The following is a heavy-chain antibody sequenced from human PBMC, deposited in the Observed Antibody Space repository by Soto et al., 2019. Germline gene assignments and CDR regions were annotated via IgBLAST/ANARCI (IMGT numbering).Heavy chain of an antibody. Sequence: QVQLQESGPGLVKPSGTLSLTCAVSGASISSNNWWSWVRQPPGKGLEWIGEIYHSRSTNYNPSLKSGVTISVHKSQNQYSLKLRSVPAADTAVYYCARDEAQDYYYGMDVWGQGTTVNASS. J-gene: IGHJ6*02. CDR1: GASISSNNW. CDR2: IYHSRST. V-gene: IGHV4-4*02. CDR3: ARDEAQDYYYGMDV.